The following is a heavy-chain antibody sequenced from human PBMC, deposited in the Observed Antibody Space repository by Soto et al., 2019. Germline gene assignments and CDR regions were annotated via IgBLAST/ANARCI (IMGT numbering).Heavy chain of an antibody. J-gene: IGHJ3*02. D-gene: IGHD3-22*01. CDR1: GFTFSSYE. V-gene: IGHV3-48*03. CDR3: ARAFHYYDSSGLTHAFDI. Sequence: GGSLRLSCAASGFTFSSYEMNWVRQAPGKGLEWVSYISSSGSTIYYADSVKGRFTISRDNAKNSLYLQTNSLRAEDAAVYYCARAFHYYDSSGLTHAFDIWGQGTMVT. CDR2: ISSSGSTI.